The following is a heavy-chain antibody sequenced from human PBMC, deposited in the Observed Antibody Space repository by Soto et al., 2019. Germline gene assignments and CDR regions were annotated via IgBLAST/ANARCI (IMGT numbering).Heavy chain of an antibody. V-gene: IGHV3-7*03. CDR2: LNKDGSDK. D-gene: IGHD3-10*01. CDR3: ARAGSAGSVDA. Sequence: EVQLVESGGGSVQPGGSLRLSCAASEFTFSNYWMSWVRQSSGKGLEWVANLNKDGSDKYYVDSVKGRFTISRDNTNNSRYLQMNSLRGDDTAVYYCARAGSAGSVDAWGQGTLVTVSS. J-gene: IGHJ5*02. CDR1: EFTFSNYW.